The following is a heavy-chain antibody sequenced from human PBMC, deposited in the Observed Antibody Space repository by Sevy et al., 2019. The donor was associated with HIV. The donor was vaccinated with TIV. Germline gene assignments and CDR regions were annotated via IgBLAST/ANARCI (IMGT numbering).Heavy chain of an antibody. CDR1: GFTFSSYA. D-gene: IGHD2-21*02. CDR2: ISYDGSNK. V-gene: IGHV3-30-3*01. CDR3: ARGRHIVVVTANWYFDL. J-gene: IGHJ2*01. Sequence: GGSLRLSCAASGFTFSSYAMHWVRQAPGKGLEWVAVISYDGSNKYYADSVKGRFTISRDNSKNTLYLQMNSLGAEDTAVYYCARGRHIVVVTANWYFDLWGRGTLVTVSS.